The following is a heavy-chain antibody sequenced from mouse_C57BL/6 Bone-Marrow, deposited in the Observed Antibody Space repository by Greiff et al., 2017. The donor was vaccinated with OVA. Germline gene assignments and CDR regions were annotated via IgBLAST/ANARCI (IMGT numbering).Heavy chain of an antibody. CDR1: GYTFTSYG. V-gene: IGHV1-81*01. CDR3: ARHQVYYGSSYGWYFDV. Sequence: QVQLKQSGAELARPGASVKLSCKASGYTFTSYGISWVKQRTGQGLEWIGEIYPRSGNTYYNEKFKGKATMTADKSSSTAYMELRSLTSEDSVVYFCARHQVYYGSSYGWYFDVWGTGTTVTVSS. J-gene: IGHJ1*03. CDR2: IYPRSGNT. D-gene: IGHD1-1*01.